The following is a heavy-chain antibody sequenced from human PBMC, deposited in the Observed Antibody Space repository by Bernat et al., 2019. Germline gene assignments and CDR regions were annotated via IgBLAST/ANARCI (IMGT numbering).Heavy chain of an antibody. CDR3: AREFSGLGNHFDY. Sequence: EVQLVESGGGLVQPGGSLRLSCAASGFTFSSYEMNWVRQAPGRGLEWISYIRGSGSAIYYADSVKGRFTISRDNAKNSLYLQMNSLRAEDTAVYYCAREFSGLGNHFDYWGQGTLVTVSS. CDR1: GFTFSSYE. V-gene: IGHV3-48*03. D-gene: IGHD7-27*01. CDR2: IRGSGSAI. J-gene: IGHJ4*02.